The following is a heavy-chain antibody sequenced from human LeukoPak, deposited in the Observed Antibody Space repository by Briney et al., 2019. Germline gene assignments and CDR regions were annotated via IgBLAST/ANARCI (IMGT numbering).Heavy chain of an antibody. CDR3: ARDRGGYCSSTSCYEPGDI. CDR1: GGSISSGGYY. V-gene: IGHV4-30-2*01. J-gene: IGHJ3*02. D-gene: IGHD2-2*01. CDR2: IYHSGST. Sequence: SETLSLTCTVSGGSISSGGYYWSWIRQPPGEGLEWIGYIYHSGSTYYNPSLKSRVTISVDRSKNQFSLKLSSVTAADTAVYYCARDRGGYCSSTSCYEPGDIWGQGTMVTVSS.